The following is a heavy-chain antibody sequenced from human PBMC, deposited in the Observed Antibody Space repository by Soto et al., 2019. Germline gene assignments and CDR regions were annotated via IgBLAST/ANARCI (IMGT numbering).Heavy chain of an antibody. Sequence: QVQLVQSGAEVKKPGASVKVSCKASGYTFTSYDINWVRQATGQGPEWMGWMTPNNGNTGYAQKFQDRVTMTRDTSINTAYMELSSLTSEDSAVYYCARGVSAGVDYWGQGTLVTVSS. V-gene: IGHV1-8*01. CDR3: ARGVSAGVDY. CDR2: MTPNNGNT. CDR1: GYTFTSYD. D-gene: IGHD2-15*01. J-gene: IGHJ4*02.